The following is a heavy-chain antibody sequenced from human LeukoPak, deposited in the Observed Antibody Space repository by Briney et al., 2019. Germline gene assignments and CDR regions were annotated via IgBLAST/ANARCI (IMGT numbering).Heavy chain of an antibody. Sequence: GGSLRLSCAASGFTFTDAWMSWVRQAPGKGLEWVGRIKSKTDGGTTDYAAPVKGRFTISRDDSKTTLHLQMNSLETEDTALYYCAWHYFDYWGQGTLVTVSA. CDR2: IKSKTDGGTT. J-gene: IGHJ4*02. CDR1: GFTFTDAW. V-gene: IGHV3-15*01. CDR3: AWHYFDY.